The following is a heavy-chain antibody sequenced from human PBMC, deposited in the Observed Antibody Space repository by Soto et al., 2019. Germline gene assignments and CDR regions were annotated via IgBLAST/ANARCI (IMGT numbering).Heavy chain of an antibody. V-gene: IGHV4-34*01. J-gene: IGHJ4*02. Sequence: PSETLSLTCTVYGGSFSTYYWSWIRQPPGKGLEWIGEINHSGNTNYNPSLMGRVTMSFDTSKNQFSLKLSFVTAADTAVYYCTGPYPYYFDSWGQGTLVTVSS. CDR3: TGPYPYYFDS. CDR1: GGSFSTYY. CDR2: INHSGNT.